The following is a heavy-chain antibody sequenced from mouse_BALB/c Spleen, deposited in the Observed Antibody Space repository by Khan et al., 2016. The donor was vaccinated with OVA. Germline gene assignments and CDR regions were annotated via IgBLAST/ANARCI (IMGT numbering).Heavy chain of an antibody. CDR2: INTYTGQP. V-gene: IGHV9-3-1*01. CDR3: ACANTYWYFDV. J-gene: IGHJ1*01. Sequence: QIQLVQSGPELKKPGETVKISCKASGYTFTNYGMNWVKQAPGKGLKWMGWINTYTGQPTYADDFKGRFAFSLETSASTAYLQINNLKKEDTATYCCACANTYWYFDVWGAGTTVTVSS. CDR1: GYTFTNYG.